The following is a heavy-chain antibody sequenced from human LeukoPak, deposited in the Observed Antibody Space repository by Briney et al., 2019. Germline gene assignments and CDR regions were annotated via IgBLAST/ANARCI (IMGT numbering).Heavy chain of an antibody. Sequence: ASVKVSCKASGFSFTNSAVQWVRQTRGQRLEWIGWIVVGSGNTNYAQKFQERVTITRNTSISTAYMELSSLRSEDTAVYYCARGGYYDFWSGYPFDYWGQGTLVTVSS. CDR3: ARGGYYDFWSGYPFDY. CDR2: IVVGSGNT. CDR1: GFSFTNSA. J-gene: IGHJ4*02. V-gene: IGHV1-58*01. D-gene: IGHD3-3*01.